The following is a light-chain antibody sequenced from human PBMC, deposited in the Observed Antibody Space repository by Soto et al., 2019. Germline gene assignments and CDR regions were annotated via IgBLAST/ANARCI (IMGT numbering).Light chain of an antibody. Sequence: QSVLTQPPSVYGAPGQRVTISCTGSSSNIGAGYDVHWYQQLPGTAPKLLTYGNSNRPSGVPDRFSGSKSGTSASLAITGLQAEDEADYYCQSYDSSLSALFGGGTKLTVL. CDR1: SSNIGAGYD. V-gene: IGLV1-40*01. J-gene: IGLJ3*02. CDR3: QSYDSSLSAL. CDR2: GNS.